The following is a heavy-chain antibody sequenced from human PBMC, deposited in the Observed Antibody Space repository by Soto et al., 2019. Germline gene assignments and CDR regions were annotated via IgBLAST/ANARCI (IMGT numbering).Heavy chain of an antibody. CDR1: GYTFTSYG. Sequence: ASVKVSCKASGYTFTSYGISWVRQAPGQGLEWMGWISAYNGNTNYAQKLQGRVTMTTDTSTSTAYMELRSLRSDDTAVYYCARTTPGIAAAGTNYFDYWAQRTPVTGSA. D-gene: IGHD6-13*01. V-gene: IGHV1-18*01. CDR3: ARTTPGIAAAGTNYFDY. J-gene: IGHJ4*02. CDR2: ISAYNGNT.